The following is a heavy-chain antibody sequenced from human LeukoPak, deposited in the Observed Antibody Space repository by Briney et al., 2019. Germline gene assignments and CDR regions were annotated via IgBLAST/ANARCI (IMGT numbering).Heavy chain of an antibody. Sequence: SVKVSCKASGGTFSSYAISWVRQAPGQGLEWMGRIIPILGIANYAQKFQGRVTITADKSTSTAYMELSSLRSEDTAVYYCARDDTAMVNYDSSGYYDYWGQGTLVTVSS. V-gene: IGHV1-69*04. CDR3: ARDDTAMVNYDSSGYYDY. CDR1: GGTFSSYA. D-gene: IGHD3-22*01. J-gene: IGHJ4*02. CDR2: IIPILGIA.